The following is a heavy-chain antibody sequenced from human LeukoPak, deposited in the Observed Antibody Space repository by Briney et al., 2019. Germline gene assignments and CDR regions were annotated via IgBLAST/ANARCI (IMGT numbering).Heavy chain of an antibody. J-gene: IGHJ4*02. Sequence: SETLSLTGIVSDDSMMNYHWTWIRKSPGKELEWIGSISYSGSTNYNPSLKNRVTMSIDTSKNQFSLKLNSVTVADTAFYYCVRSGLVRGVSTWGQGTLVTVSS. V-gene: IGHV4-59*01. CDR1: DDSMMNYH. D-gene: IGHD3-10*01. CDR2: ISYSGST. CDR3: VRSGLVRGVST.